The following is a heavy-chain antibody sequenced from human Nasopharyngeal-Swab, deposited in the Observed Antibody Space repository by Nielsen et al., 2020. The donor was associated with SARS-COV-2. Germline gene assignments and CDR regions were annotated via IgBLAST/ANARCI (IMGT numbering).Heavy chain of an antibody. V-gene: IGHV4-34*01. Sequence: WIRQPPGKGLEWIGEINHSGSTNYNPSLKSRVTISVDTSKNQFSLKLSSVTAADTAVYYCARARTSSGGSCYRLAFCYYYYMDVWGKGTTVTVSS. CDR3: ARARTSSGGSCYRLAFCYYYYMDV. D-gene: IGHD2-15*01. J-gene: IGHJ6*03. CDR2: INHSGST.